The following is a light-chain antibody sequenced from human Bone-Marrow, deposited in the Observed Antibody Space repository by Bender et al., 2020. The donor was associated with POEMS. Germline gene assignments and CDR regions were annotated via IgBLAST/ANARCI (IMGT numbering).Light chain of an antibody. Sequence: QSALTQPASVSGSPGQSITISCSGSSSDVSDYKYVSWHQQHPGKAPKLVIFDVNNRPSGISDRFSGSKSDNTASLTISGLQAEDEGDYYCSSYTITSSVVFGSGTRVFV. CDR3: SSYTITSSVV. CDR2: DVN. V-gene: IGLV2-14*03. CDR1: SSDVSDYKY. J-gene: IGLJ1*01.